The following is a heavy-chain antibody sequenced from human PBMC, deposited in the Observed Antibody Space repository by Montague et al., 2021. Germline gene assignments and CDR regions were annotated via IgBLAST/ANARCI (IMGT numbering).Heavy chain of an antibody. CDR2: IYYNGST. CDR3: ARSLYCKGGGCYSGFDP. CDR1: GGSTSSTSYD. D-gene: IGHD2-21*02. J-gene: IGHJ5*02. Sequence: SETLSLTCTVSGGSTSSTSYDWGWIRQPPGKELEFIGVIYYNGSTYHNPSLKSRVTVSIDTSKNQFSLKLISVTAADTAVYFCARSLYCKGGGCYSGFDPWGQGTLVTVSS. V-gene: IGHV4-39*01.